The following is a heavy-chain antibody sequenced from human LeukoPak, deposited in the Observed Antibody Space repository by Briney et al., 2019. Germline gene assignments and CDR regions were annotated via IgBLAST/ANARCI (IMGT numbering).Heavy chain of an antibody. CDR2: ISAYNGNT. V-gene: IGHV1-18*01. CDR1: GNTFTSYA. J-gene: IGHJ6*03. D-gene: IGHD3-9*01. Sequence: EASVKVSCKASGNTFTSYAITWVRQAPGQGLEWMGWISAYNGNTNYAQKLQGRVTMTADTSTSTAYMELRSLRSEDTAVYYCARGIGLRYFDWLFKYYYYYYMDVWGKGTTATISS. CDR3: ARGIGLRYFDWLFKYYYYYYMDV.